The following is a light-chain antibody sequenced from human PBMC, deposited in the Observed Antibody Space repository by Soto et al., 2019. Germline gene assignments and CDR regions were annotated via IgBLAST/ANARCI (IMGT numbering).Light chain of an antibody. CDR3: QQALT. CDR2: GAS. CDR1: QTVSRYY. J-gene: IGKJ4*01. V-gene: IGKV3D-7*01. Sequence: VLTQSPATLSLSPGGRAILSCRASQTVSRYYLSWYQKKPGQPPRLLIYGASTRATGVPDRFSGSGSGADFTLTISSLQPEDFAVYYCQQALTFGGGTTVE.